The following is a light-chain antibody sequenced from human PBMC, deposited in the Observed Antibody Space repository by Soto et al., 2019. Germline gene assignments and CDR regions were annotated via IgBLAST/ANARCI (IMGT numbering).Light chain of an antibody. J-gene: IGKJ1*01. CDR3: QQSYSTPWT. CDR2: AAS. CDR1: QSISSY. V-gene: IGKV1-39*01. Sequence: DIQMTQSPSSLSASVGDRVTITCRASQSISSYLNWYQQKPGKAPKLLIYAASSLQSGVPSRFSGSGSGTDFTLTISSLQPEDFATYYCQQSYSTPWTFGQGIKVVIK.